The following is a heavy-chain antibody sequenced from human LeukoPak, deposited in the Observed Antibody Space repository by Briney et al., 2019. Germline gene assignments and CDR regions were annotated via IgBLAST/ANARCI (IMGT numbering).Heavy chain of an antibody. Sequence: SLGSLRLSRAAPAFSSTDFRMYWVRQAPGKGVGSISYIDTSRSIVYSANSVMSRFTVTIDNAKNSLSLQMNRVRDKDTAVYYCAREDDCWGPNNLVRWGEGIMVIVS. D-gene: IGHD2-21*01. CDR1: AFSSTDFR. J-gene: IGHJ3*01. V-gene: IGHV3-48*02. CDR3: AREDDCWGPNNLVR. CDR2: IDTSRSIV.